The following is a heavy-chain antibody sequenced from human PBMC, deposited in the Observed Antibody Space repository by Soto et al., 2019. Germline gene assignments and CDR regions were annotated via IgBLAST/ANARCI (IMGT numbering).Heavy chain of an antibody. CDR1: GFTFSTYA. V-gene: IGHV3-23*01. Sequence: GGSLRLSCAASGFTFSTYAMSWVRQTPGKGLEWVSRISGNGYNTYYADSVKGRFTISRDNSKDTVFLQMNSLRADDTAVYYCTKGRGNCSGGSCYNPFDFWGQGTLVTVSS. CDR2: ISGNGYNT. J-gene: IGHJ4*02. CDR3: TKGRGNCSGGSCYNPFDF. D-gene: IGHD2-15*01.